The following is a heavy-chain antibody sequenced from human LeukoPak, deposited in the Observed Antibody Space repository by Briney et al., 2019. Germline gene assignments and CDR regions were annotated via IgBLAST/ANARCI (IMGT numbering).Heavy chain of an antibody. Sequence: GGSLRLSCAASGFTFSSYAMHWVRQAPGKGLEWVAVISYDGSNKYYADSVKGRFTISRDNSKNTLYLQMNSLRAEDTAVYYCARDFLCGGDCYSADYWGQGTLVTVSS. CDR3: ARDFLCGGDCYSADY. CDR2: ISYDGSNK. D-gene: IGHD2-21*02. V-gene: IGHV3-30*04. CDR1: GFTFSSYA. J-gene: IGHJ4*02.